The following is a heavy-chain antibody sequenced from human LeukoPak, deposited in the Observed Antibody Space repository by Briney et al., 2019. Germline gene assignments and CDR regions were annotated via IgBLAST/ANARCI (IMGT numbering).Heavy chain of an antibody. CDR2: INHSGST. V-gene: IGHV4-34*01. Sequence: SSETLSLTCAVYGGSFSGYYWSWIRQPPGKGLEWIGEINHSGSTNYNPSLKSRVTISVDTSKNQFSLKLSSVTAADTAVYYCARVDNSYYYDSSGYYYFDYWGQGTLVTVSS. CDR3: ARVDNSYYYDSSGYYYFDY. CDR1: GGSFSGYY. D-gene: IGHD3-22*01. J-gene: IGHJ4*02.